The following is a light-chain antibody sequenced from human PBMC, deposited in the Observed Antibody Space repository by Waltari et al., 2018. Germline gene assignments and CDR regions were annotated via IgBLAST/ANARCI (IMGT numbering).Light chain of an antibody. CDR2: GAS. CDR1: QSVSSSY. J-gene: IGKJ1*01. V-gene: IGKV3-20*01. Sequence: EIVLTQSPGTLSLSPGERATLSCRASQSVSSSYLAWYQQKPGQAPRLLIYGASSRATGIPDRFCGSGSGTDFTLTISRLEPEDFAVYYCQQWTFGQGTKVEIK. CDR3: QQWT.